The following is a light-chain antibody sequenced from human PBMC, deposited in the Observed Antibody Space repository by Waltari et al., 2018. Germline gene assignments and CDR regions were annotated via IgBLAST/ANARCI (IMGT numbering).Light chain of an antibody. V-gene: IGKV1-33*01. CDR2: DAS. Sequence: DIQLTQSPSSLSASVGDRVTITFQASQGISNYLNWYQQKPGKAPKLLIFDASNLMTGVPPRFSGGGFGTDFTLTIDHLQPEDIATYYCQNYNILPSFGPGTKVDFK. CDR3: QNYNILPS. J-gene: IGKJ3*01. CDR1: QGISNY.